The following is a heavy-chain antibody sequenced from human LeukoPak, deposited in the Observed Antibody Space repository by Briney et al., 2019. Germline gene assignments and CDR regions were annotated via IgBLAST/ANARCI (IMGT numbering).Heavy chain of an antibody. CDR3: ARVLGGGMLWFDF. V-gene: IGHV3-7*04. CDR1: GFTFSSYW. J-gene: IGHJ5*01. D-gene: IGHD2-8*01. CDR2: IKQDGSEK. Sequence: PGGSLRLSCAASGFTFSSYWMSWVRQAPGKGLEWVANIKQDGSEKYYVDSVKGRFTISRDNAKNSLYLQMNSLRAEDTAVYYCARVLGGGMLWFDFLGQGTLVTVSS.